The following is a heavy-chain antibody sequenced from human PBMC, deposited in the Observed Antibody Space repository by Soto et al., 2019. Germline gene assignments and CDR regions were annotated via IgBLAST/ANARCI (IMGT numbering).Heavy chain of an antibody. CDR3: ARVACFTEEQQLVGPYYYYGMDV. V-gene: IGHV4-59*01. CDR2: IYYSGST. CDR1: GGSISSYY. D-gene: IGHD6-13*01. Sequence: SETLSLTCTVSGGSISSYYWSWIRQPPGKGLEWIGYIYYSGSTNYNPSLKSRVTISVDTSKNQFSLKLSSVTAADTAVYYCARVACFTEEQQLVGPYYYYGMDVWGQGTTVTVSS. J-gene: IGHJ6*02.